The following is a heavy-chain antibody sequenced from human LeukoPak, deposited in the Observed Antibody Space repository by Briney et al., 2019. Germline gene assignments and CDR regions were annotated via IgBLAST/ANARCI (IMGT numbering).Heavy chain of an antibody. CDR3: AREVAWSVFDY. CDR2: ISYDGSNK. Sequence: PGGSLRLSCAASGFTFSNYAMSWVRQAPGKGLEWVAVISYDGSNKYYADSVKGRFTISRDNSKNTLYLQMNSLRAEDTAVYYCAREVAWSVFDYWGQGTLVTVSS. D-gene: IGHD3-3*01. J-gene: IGHJ4*02. V-gene: IGHV3-30-3*01. CDR1: GFTFSNYA.